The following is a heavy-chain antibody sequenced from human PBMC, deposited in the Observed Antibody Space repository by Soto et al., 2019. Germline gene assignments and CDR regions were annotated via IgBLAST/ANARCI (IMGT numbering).Heavy chain of an antibody. Sequence: QVQLVQSGAEVKKPGSSVKVSCKSSGASFKTYSVSWVRQAPGQGLEWMGGGIPILGKQMYAQKFQDRVTITAAESTSTVFMELTSLMSDDTAVYYCARICGIADHDSWGQGTRVTVSS. V-gene: IGHV1-69*12. D-gene: IGHD6-13*01. CDR3: ARICGIADHDS. CDR2: GIPILGKQ. CDR1: GASFKTYS. J-gene: IGHJ5*01.